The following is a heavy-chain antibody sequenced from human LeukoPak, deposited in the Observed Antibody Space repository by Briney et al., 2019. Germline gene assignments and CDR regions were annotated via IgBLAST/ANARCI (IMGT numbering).Heavy chain of an antibody. J-gene: IGHJ3*02. V-gene: IGHV4-39*01. CDR2: IYYSGST. CDR3: ARLAYIVVVPAAIRVGYAFDI. Sequence: SETLSLTXTVSGGSIRSSSYYWGWIRQPPGKGLEWIGSIYYSGSTYYNPSLKSRVTISVDTSKNQFSLKLSSVTAADTAVYYCARLAYIVVVPAAIRVGYAFDIWGQGTMVTVSS. D-gene: IGHD2-2*01. CDR1: GGSIRSSSYY.